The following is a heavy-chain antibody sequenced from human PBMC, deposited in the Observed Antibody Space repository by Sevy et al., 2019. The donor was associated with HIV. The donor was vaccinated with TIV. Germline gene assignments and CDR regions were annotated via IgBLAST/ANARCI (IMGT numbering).Heavy chain of an antibody. CDR2: ISSSSNYI. V-gene: IGHV3-21*01. Sequence: GGSLRLSCAASGFTFSTYTMNWVRQAPGKGLEWVSSISSSSNYIYYADSMKGRFTISRDNANNSLYLQMNSLRAEDTDVYYCARPYGSGSWEAFDIWGQGTMVTVSS. D-gene: IGHD3-10*01. CDR1: GFTFSTYT. CDR3: ARPYGSGSWEAFDI. J-gene: IGHJ3*02.